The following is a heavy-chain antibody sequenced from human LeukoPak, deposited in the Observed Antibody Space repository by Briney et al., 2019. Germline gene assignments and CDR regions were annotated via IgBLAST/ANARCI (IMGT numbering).Heavy chain of an antibody. CDR1: GYTFTGYY. V-gene: IGHV1-2*02. Sequence: ASVKVSCKASGYTFTGYYMHWVRQAPGQGLEWMGWINPNSGGTNYAQKFQGRVTMTRDTSISTAYMELSRLRSDDTAVYYCARIYSDCGGDCYSFGRISYYYMDVWGIGTTVTISS. CDR2: INPNSGGT. D-gene: IGHD2-21*02. CDR3: ARIYSDCGGDCYSFGRISYYYMDV. J-gene: IGHJ6*03.